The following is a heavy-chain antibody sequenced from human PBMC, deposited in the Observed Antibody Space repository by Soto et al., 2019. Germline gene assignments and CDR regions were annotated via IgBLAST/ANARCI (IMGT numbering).Heavy chain of an antibody. J-gene: IGHJ6*02. CDR1: GGTFSSYA. D-gene: IGHD2-15*01. CDR3: ASSWTESSYYYYGMGV. CDR2: IIPIFGTA. V-gene: IGHV1-69*13. Sequence: SVKVSCKASGGTFSSYAISWVRQAPGQGLEWMGGIIPIFGTANYAQKFQGRVTITADESTSTAYMELSSLRSEDTAVYYCASSWTESSYYYYGMGVWGQGTTVTVSS.